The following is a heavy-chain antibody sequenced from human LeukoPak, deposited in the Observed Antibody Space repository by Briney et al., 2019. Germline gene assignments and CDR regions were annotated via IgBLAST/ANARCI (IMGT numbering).Heavy chain of an antibody. CDR3: ARDRDPGYNDSSGYRRVNAFDI. J-gene: IGHJ3*02. V-gene: IGHV3-48*03. CDR2: ISTSGSTK. CDR1: GFTFSSYE. Sequence: GGSLRLSCAASGFTFSSYEMNWVRQAPGKGLEWVSYISTSGSTKYYADSVKGRFTISRDNAKNSLYLQMNSLRAEDTAVYYCARDRDPGYNDSSGYRRVNAFDIWGQGTMVTVSS. D-gene: IGHD3-22*01.